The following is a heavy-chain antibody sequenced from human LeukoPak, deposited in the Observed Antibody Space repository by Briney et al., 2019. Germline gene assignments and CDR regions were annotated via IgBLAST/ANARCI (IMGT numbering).Heavy chain of an antibody. Sequence: SETLSLTCAVYGGPFSGYYWSWIRQPPGKGLEWIGEINHSGSTNYNPSLKSRVTISVDTSKNQFSLKLSSVTAADTAVYYCARGRTVPVRPNYYMDVWGKGTTVTVSS. V-gene: IGHV4-34*01. CDR1: GGPFSGYY. CDR3: ARGRTVPVRPNYYMDV. J-gene: IGHJ6*03. D-gene: IGHD4-17*01. CDR2: INHSGST.